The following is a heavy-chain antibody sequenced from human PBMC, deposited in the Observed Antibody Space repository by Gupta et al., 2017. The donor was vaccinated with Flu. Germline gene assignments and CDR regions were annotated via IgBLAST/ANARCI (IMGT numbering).Heavy chain of an antibody. D-gene: IGHD3-3*01. CDR3: ARVTNYDFWSGYLASSDHGYYYYYMDV. V-gene: IGHV1-8*01. CDR2: MNPNSGNT. Sequence: QGLEWMGWMNPNSGNTGYAQKFQGRVTMTRNTSISTAYMELSSLRSEDTAVYYCARVTNYDFWSGYLASSDHGYYYYYMDVWGKGTTVTVSS. J-gene: IGHJ6*03.